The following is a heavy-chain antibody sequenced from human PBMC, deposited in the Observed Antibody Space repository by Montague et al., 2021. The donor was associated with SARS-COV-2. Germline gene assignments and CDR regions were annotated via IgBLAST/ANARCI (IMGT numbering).Heavy chain of an antibody. V-gene: IGHV4-39*07. Sequence: SETLSLTCTVSGGSISSGGYYWSWIRQPPGKGLEWIGEINHSGCTNYNPSLKSRVTISVDTSKNQFSLKLSSVTAADTAVYYCARGYDYVWGSYRYLHWFDPWGQGTLVTVSS. D-gene: IGHD3-16*02. CDR2: INHSGCT. CDR3: ARGYDYVWGSYRYLHWFDP. J-gene: IGHJ5*02. CDR1: GGSISSGGYY.